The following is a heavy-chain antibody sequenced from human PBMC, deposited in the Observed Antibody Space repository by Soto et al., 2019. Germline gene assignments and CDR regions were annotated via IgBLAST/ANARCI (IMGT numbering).Heavy chain of an antibody. CDR1: GGSISSYY. CDR3: ARGYDILTGSRFDP. CDR2: IYYSGST. V-gene: IGHV4-59*01. Sequence: SETLSLTCTVSGGSISSYYWSWIRQPPGKGLEWIGYIYYSGSTNYNPSLKSRVTISVDTSKNQFSRKLSSVTAADTAVYYCARGYDILTGSRFDPWGQGTLVTVSS. J-gene: IGHJ5*02. D-gene: IGHD3-9*01.